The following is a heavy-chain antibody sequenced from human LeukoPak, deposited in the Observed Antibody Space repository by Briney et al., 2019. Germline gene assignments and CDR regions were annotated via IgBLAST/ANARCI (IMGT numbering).Heavy chain of an antibody. CDR2: INEDESRK. J-gene: IGHJ6*02. CDR1: GFTFSGNW. V-gene: IGHV3-7*03. Sequence: SGGSLRLSCVASGFTFSGNWMSWVRQAPGKALEWVANINEDESRKHYLDSVKGRFTISRDNDKNSLFLQMNSLRDEDTAVYYCARAYVGYSYGYGMDVWGQGTTVTVSS. D-gene: IGHD5-18*01. CDR3: ARAYVGYSYGYGMDV.